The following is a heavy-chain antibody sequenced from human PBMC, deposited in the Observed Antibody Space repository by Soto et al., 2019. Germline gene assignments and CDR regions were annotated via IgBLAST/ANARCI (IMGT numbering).Heavy chain of an antibody. CDR1: GGTFSSYA. V-gene: IGHV1-3*01. CDR2: INAIYGNT. Sequence: ASVKVSCKASGGTFSSYAISWVRQAPGQGLEWMGWINAIYGNTKYAQKFQGRVTITRDTSASTAYMELSSLRSEDTAVYYCARGYRGYSSSSILTLGAWFDPWGQGTLVTVSS. CDR3: ARGYRGYSSSSILTLGAWFDP. D-gene: IGHD6-6*01. J-gene: IGHJ5*02.